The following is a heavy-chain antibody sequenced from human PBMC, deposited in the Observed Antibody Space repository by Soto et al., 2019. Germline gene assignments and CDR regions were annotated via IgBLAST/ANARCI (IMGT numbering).Heavy chain of an antibody. CDR1: GGSISSSSYY. CDR2: IYYSGST. J-gene: IGHJ3*02. Sequence: SETLSLTCTVSGGSISSSSYYWGWIRQPPGKGLEWIGSIYYSGSTYYNPSLKSRVTISVDTSKNQFSLKLSSVTAADTAVYYCAMTYYDYIWGASDAFDIWGQGTMVTVSS. V-gene: IGHV4-39*01. CDR3: AMTYYDYIWGASDAFDI. D-gene: IGHD3-16*01.